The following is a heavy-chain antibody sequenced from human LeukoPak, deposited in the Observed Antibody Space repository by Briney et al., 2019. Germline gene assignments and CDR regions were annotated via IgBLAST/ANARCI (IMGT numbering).Heavy chain of an antibody. CDR1: GGSIRSGAYS. Sequence: SETLSLTCTVSGGSIRSGAYSWSWFRQPAGKGLEWIGRIYTSGSSKYNPSLKSRVSISVDTSKNQLFLKLSSVTAADTAVYYCARGYCSGGSCYSYYYYNYMDVWGKGTTVTVSS. V-gene: IGHV4-61*02. CDR3: ARGYCSGGSCYSYYYYNYMDV. CDR2: IYTSGSS. D-gene: IGHD2-15*01. J-gene: IGHJ6*03.